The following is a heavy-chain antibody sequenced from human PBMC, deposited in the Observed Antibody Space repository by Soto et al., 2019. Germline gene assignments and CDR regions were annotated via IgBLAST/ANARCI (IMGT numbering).Heavy chain of an antibody. Sequence: SVKVSCKASGGTFSSYAISWVRQAPGQGLEWMGGIIPIFGTANYAQKFQGRVTITADESTSTAYMELSSLRSEDTAVYYCARSGSAAAGPRARNNWFDPWGQGTLVTVSS. CDR3: ARSGSAAAGPRARNNWFDP. J-gene: IGHJ5*02. D-gene: IGHD6-13*01. CDR1: GGTFSSYA. V-gene: IGHV1-69*13. CDR2: IIPIFGTA.